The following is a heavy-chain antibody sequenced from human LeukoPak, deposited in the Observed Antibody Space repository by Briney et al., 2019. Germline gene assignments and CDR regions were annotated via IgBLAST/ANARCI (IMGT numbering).Heavy chain of an antibody. Sequence: GSLRLSCAASGFTFSSYWMSWVRQAPGKGLEWVANIKQDGSEKYYVDSVKGRFTISRDNAKNSLYLQMNSLRAEDTAVYYCARDGWLRLRGYFDYWGQGTLVTVSS. V-gene: IGHV3-7*01. CDR3: ARDGWLRLRGYFDY. CDR1: GFTFSSYW. D-gene: IGHD5-12*01. J-gene: IGHJ4*02. CDR2: IKQDGSEK.